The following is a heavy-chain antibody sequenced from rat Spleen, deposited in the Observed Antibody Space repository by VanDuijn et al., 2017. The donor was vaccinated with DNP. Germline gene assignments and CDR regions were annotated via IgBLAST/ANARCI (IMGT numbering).Heavy chain of an antibody. CDR3: ARWTRYFDY. V-gene: IGHV3-1*01. Sequence: EVQLQESGSGLVKPSQSLSLTCSVTGYSITSNYWGWIRKFPGHKLEYIGHISYSGSTNYNPSLKSRLSITRDTSKNHFFLHLNSVTTEDTATYYCARWTRYFDYWGQGVMVTVSS. D-gene: IGHD1-7*01. J-gene: IGHJ2*01. CDR2: ISYSGST. CDR1: GYSITSNY.